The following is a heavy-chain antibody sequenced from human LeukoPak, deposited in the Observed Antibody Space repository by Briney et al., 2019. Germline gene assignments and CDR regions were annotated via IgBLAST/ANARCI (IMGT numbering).Heavy chain of an antibody. CDR1: GFTFSSYA. CDR2: IIPIFGTA. Sequence: GGSLRLSCAASGFTFSSYAISWVRQAPGQGLEWMGGIIPIFGTANYAQKFQGRVTITADESTSTAYMELSSLRSEDTAVYYCALEDKAFDYWGQGTLVTVSS. CDR3: ALEDKAFDY. V-gene: IGHV1-69*01. D-gene: IGHD2-15*01. J-gene: IGHJ4*02.